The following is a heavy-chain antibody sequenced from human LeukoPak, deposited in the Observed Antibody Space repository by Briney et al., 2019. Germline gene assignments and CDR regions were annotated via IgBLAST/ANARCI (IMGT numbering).Heavy chain of an antibody. CDR2: INHSGST. Sequence: PSETLSLTCAVYGGSFSGYYWSWIRQPPGKGLECIGEINHSGSTNYNPSLKSRVTISVDTSKNQFSLKLSSVTAADTAVYYCARGPYKSGYSYGPALRFFDHWGQGTLVTVSS. CDR3: ARGPYKSGYSYGPALRFFDH. J-gene: IGHJ4*02. CDR1: GGSFSGYY. D-gene: IGHD5-18*01. V-gene: IGHV4-34*01.